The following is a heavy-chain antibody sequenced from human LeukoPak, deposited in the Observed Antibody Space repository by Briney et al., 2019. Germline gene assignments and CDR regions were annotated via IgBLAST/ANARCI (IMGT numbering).Heavy chain of an antibody. V-gene: IGHV3-7*01. J-gene: IGHJ4*02. Sequence: GGSLRLSCAASGSYISGYWMGWVRQPPGKGLKWVAAIRSDGREKNYVDSVRGRFTISRDNAKNSMYLQMDSLRVDDTAVYYCVRDIGYGDYWGQGTLVTVSS. CDR3: VRDIGYGDY. D-gene: IGHD5-12*01. CDR2: IRSDGREK. CDR1: GSYISGYW.